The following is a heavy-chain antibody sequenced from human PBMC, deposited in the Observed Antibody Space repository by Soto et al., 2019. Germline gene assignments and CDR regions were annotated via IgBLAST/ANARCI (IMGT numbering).Heavy chain of an antibody. J-gene: IGHJ6*02. Sequence: PSETLSLTCAVSGYSISSGYYWGWIRQPPGKGLEWIGSIYHSGSTYYNPSLKSRVTISVDTSKNQFSLKLSSVTAADTAVYYCARVLAAAGPSPDGNYYYYGMDVWGQGTTVTVSS. CDR3: ARVLAAAGPSPDGNYYYYGMDV. V-gene: IGHV4-38-2*01. CDR1: GYSISSGYY. CDR2: IYHSGST. D-gene: IGHD6-13*01.